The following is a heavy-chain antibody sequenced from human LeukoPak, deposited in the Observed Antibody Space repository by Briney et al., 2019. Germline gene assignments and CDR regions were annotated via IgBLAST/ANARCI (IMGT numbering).Heavy chain of an antibody. CDR1: GGSIGSGGYY. J-gene: IGHJ4*02. Sequence: SETLSLTCTVSGGSIGSGGYYWSWIRQHPGKGLEWIGYIYYSGSTYYNPSLKSRVTISVDTSKNQFSLKLSSVTAADTAVYYCAREMYYYDSSGYSGGFDYWGQGTLVTVSS. D-gene: IGHD3-22*01. CDR3: AREMYYYDSSGYSGGFDY. CDR2: IYYSGST. V-gene: IGHV4-31*03.